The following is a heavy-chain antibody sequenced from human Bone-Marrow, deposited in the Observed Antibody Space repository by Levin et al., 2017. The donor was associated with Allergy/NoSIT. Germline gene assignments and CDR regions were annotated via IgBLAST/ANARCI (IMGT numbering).Heavy chain of an antibody. V-gene: IGHV3-49*03. CDR3: ALGGAAAA. J-gene: IGHJ5*02. Sequence: PGGSLRLSCTTSGFPFGDYAMSWFRQAPGEAPEWLGYIKSKRTGGSTKYSESLEDRLTISRDDSMGAAYLQLTSLRVEDTGVYYCALGGAAAAWGQGTQVTVSS. CDR2: IKSKRTGGST. CDR1: GFPFGDYA. D-gene: IGHD6-13*01.